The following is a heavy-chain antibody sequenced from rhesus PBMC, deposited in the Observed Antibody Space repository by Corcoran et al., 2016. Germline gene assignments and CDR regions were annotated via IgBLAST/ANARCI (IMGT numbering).Heavy chain of an antibody. J-gene: IGHJ4*01. CDR3: AREYRYWGAAFDY. Sequence: GGLAKPGGSLRLSCAASGFTFSEYYMDWVRPAPGKGLGCVSRISNGGGSTWYADSGKGRFTISRENAKNTLYLQMNNLRAEDKAVYYCAREYRYWGAAFDYWGQGVLVTVSS. V-gene: IGHV3-178*01. CDR1: GFTFSEYY. CDR2: ISNGGGST. D-gene: IGHD3-34*01.